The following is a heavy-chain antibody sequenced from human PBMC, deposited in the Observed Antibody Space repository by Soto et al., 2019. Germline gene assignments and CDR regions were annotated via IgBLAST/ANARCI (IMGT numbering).Heavy chain of an antibody. J-gene: IGHJ6*02. Sequence: ASVKVSCKASGYTFTSYGIHWVRQAPGQRLEWTGWINAGNGNTKYSEKSQGRVTITRDTSASTAYLELSSLRSEDTAVYYCARDPNDSSAYYHHYYYGMDVWGQGTTVTVSS. CDR2: INAGNGNT. CDR3: ARDPNDSSAYYHHYYYGMDV. V-gene: IGHV1-3*01. CDR1: GYTFTSYG. D-gene: IGHD3-22*01.